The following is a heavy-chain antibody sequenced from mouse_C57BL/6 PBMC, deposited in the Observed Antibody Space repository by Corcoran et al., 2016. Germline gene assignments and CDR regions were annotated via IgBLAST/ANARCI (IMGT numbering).Heavy chain of an antibody. D-gene: IGHD2-1*01. V-gene: IGHV1-9*01. CDR1: GYTFTSYW. CDR3: ASSSTMAFYYFDY. CDR2: ILPGSGST. J-gene: IGHJ2*01. Sequence: QVQLQQSGAELMKPGASVKLSCKATGYTFTSYWIEWVKKRPGHGLEWIGEILPGSGSTNYNEKFKGKATFTADTSSNTAYMQLSSLTTEDSAIYYCASSSTMAFYYFDYWGQGTTLTVSS.